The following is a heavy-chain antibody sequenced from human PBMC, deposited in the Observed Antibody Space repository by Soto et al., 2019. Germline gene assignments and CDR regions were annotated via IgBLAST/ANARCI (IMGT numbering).Heavy chain of an antibody. Sequence: EVQLVESGGGLVQPGRSLRLSCAASGFTFDDYAMHWVRQAPGKGLEWVSGISWNSDGIGYADSVKGRFTISRDNAKKFLYLQMNSLRAEDPAFYFWGKEIFPGGDGDYGGNFDYWGLGTLVTVSS. CDR1: GFTFDDYA. D-gene: IGHD4-17*01. V-gene: IGHV3-9*01. CDR3: GKEIFPGGDGDYGGNFDY. CDR2: ISWNSDGI. J-gene: IGHJ4*02.